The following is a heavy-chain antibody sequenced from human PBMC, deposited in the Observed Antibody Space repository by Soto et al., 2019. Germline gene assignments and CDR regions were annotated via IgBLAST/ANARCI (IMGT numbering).Heavy chain of an antibody. CDR2: SYSGDQI. CDR3: ARIYWCTRGSCSDT. D-gene: IGHD2-8*01. Sequence: HPXVSLRLTFAASGVHFAGKYISWVRKAQGQGLERVSVSYSGDQIYYADSVKGRFTISIDNSKNTVNLDMNALRAEDTATYYCARIYWCTRGSCSDTWGQGTLVTVSS. V-gene: IGHV3-53*01. CDR1: GVHFAGKY. J-gene: IGHJ5*02.